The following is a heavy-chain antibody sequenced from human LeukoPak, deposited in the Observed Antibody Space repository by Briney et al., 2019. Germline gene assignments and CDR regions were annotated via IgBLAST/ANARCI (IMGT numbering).Heavy chain of an antibody. V-gene: IGHV1-24*01. J-gene: IGHJ3*02. CDR2: FDPEDGET. CDR1: GYTLTELS. CDR3: AKNVGEDAFDI. Sequence: ASVKVSCKVSGYTLTELSMHWVRQAPGKGLEWMGGFDPEDGETIYAQKFQGRVTITADKSTSTAYMELSSLRSEDTAVYYCAKNVGEDAFDIWGQGTMVTVSS. D-gene: IGHD2-21*01.